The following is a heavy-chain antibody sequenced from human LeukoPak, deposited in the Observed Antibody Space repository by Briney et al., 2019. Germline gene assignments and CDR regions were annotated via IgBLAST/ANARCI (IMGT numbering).Heavy chain of an antibody. CDR1: GFTFSYAW. J-gene: IGHJ4*02. Sequence: TGGSLRLSCAASGFTFSYAWMNWVRQAPGKGLEWLGRIKSKTDGGTTDYAAPVRGRFTISRDDSKNTRYLQINSLKTEDTAVYSCTTRDGGYVPVIDYWGQGTLVTVSS. D-gene: IGHD5-12*01. V-gene: IGHV3-15*01. CDR2: IKSKTDGGTT. CDR3: TTRDGGYVPVIDY.